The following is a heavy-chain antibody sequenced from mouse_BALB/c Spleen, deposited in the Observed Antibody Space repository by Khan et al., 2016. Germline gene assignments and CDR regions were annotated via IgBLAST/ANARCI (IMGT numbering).Heavy chain of an antibody. CDR2: NYPGDGMI. CDR1: GYAFTSYY. D-gene: IGHD2-3*01. V-gene: IGHV1S56*01. CDR3: ARVYDGYSAWFGY. J-gene: IGHJ3*01. Sequence: QVQLKQSGPELVKPGASVKMSCKASGYAFTSYYIHWVKQRPGQGLEWIGWNYPGDGMINYNEKFRGRTTLTADKSSSTAYMLLSSLPSEDSAIYFGARVYDGYSAWFGYWGQGTLVTVSA.